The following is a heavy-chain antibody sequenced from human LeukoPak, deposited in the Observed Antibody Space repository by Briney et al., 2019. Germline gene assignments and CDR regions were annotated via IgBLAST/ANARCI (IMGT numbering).Heavy chain of an antibody. V-gene: IGHV3-23*01. CDR3: VTQWLEPGLFSDY. CDR1: GFTFSSYA. J-gene: IGHJ4*02. D-gene: IGHD6-19*01. CDR2: ISGSGGST. Sequence: PGGSLRLSCAASGFTFSSYAVSWVRQAPGKGLEWVSAISGSGGSTYYADSVKGRFTISRDNSKNTLYLQMNSLRAEDTAVYYCVTQWLEPGLFSDYWGQGTLVTVSS.